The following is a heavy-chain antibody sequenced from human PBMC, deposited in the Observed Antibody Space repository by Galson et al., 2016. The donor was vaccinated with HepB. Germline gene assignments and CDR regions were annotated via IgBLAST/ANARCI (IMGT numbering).Heavy chain of an antibody. D-gene: IGHD5-24*01. CDR1: GFTVSSNY. J-gene: IGHJ4*02. CDR2: IYSGGST. V-gene: IGHV3-53*01. CDR3: ARGGGRWPIDH. Sequence: SLRLSCAASGFTVSSNYMTWVRQAPGKGLEWVSSIYSGGSTYYADSVKGRFTISRDISKNTVYLQMNSLRAEDTAVYYCARGGGRWPIDHWGQGTLVTVSS.